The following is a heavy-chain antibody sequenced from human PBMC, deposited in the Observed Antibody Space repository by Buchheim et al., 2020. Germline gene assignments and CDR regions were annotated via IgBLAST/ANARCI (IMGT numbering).Heavy chain of an antibody. CDR3: ATQGGDFGDADGYFKA. D-gene: IGHD4-17*01. CDR1: GHSMRAYY. V-gene: IGHV4-59*03. CDR2: IHYNRGT. J-gene: IGHJ1*01. Sequence: QVQLRQSGPRLMKPSETLSLPCNVPGHSMRAYYWSWIRQAAGKGLEWVGYIHYNRGTKYNPSLKSRVTMSLDMAQNQFSLNLASVTTADTAVYYCATQGGDFGDADGYFKAWGQGT.